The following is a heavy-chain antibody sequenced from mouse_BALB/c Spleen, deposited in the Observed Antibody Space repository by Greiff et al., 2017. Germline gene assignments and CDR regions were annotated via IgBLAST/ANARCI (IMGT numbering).Heavy chain of an antibody. CDR1: GFTFSSFG. CDR3: ARRAYGNYGDFAY. CDR2: ISSGSSTI. Sequence: EVKLVESGGGLVQPGGSRKLSCAASGFTFSSFGMHWVRQAPEKGLEWVAYISSGSSTIYYADTVTGRFTISRDNPKNTLFLQMTSLRYEDTAMYYCARRAYGNYGDFAYWGQGTLVTVSA. D-gene: IGHD2-1*01. J-gene: IGHJ3*01. V-gene: IGHV5-17*02.